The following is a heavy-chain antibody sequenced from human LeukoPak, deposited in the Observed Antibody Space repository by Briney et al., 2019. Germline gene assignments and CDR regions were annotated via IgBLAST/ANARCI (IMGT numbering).Heavy chain of an antibody. CDR1: GFTFSSYE. J-gene: IGHJ4*02. V-gene: IGHV3-48*03. Sequence: GRSLRLSCAASGFTFSSYEMNWVRQAPGKGLEWVSYISSSGSTIYYADSVKGRFTISRDNAKNSLYLQMNSLRAEDTAVYYCARVSRQWLANYFDYWGQGTLVTVSS. CDR3: ARVSRQWLANYFDY. D-gene: IGHD6-19*01. CDR2: ISSSGSTI.